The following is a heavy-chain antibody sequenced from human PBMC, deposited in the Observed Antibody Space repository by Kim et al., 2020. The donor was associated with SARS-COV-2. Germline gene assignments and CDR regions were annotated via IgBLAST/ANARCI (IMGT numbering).Heavy chain of an antibody. CDR3: ASSGIAVTLEY. CDR2: T. D-gene: IGHD6-19*01. J-gene: IGHJ4*02. V-gene: IGHV4-34*01. Sequence: TNYNPSLKSRVTISVDTSKNQFSLKLSSVTAADTAVYYCASSGIAVTLEYWGQGTLVTVSS.